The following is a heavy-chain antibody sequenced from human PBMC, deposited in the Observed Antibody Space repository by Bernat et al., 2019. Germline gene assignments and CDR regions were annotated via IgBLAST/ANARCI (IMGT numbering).Heavy chain of an antibody. J-gene: IGHJ4*02. Sequence: QVQLVESGGGVVQPGRSLRLSCAASGFTFSSYGMHWVRQAPGKGLEWVAVISYDGSNKYYADSVKGRFTISRDNSKNTLYLQMNSLRAEDTAVYYCAKVGNNWKLVFWGQGTLVTVSS. CDR1: GFTFSSYG. D-gene: IGHD1-20*01. V-gene: IGHV3-30*18. CDR3: AKVGNNWKLVF. CDR2: ISYDGSNK.